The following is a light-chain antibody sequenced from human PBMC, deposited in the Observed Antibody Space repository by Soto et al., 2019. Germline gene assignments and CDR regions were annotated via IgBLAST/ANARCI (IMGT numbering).Light chain of an antibody. Sequence: QSVLTQPPSVSGAPGQRVTISCTGSSSNIGAGYDVHWYQQLPGTAPKLLIYGNSNRPSGVPDRFSGSKSGTSASLAITGGQAEDEADCYCQSYDSSQSGSVVFGGGTKLTVL. CDR3: QSYDSSQSGSVV. J-gene: IGLJ2*01. V-gene: IGLV1-40*01. CDR2: GNS. CDR1: SSNIGAGYD.